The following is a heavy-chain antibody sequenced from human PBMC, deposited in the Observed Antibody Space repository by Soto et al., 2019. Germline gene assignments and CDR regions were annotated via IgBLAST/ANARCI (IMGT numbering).Heavy chain of an antibody. J-gene: IGHJ5*02. CDR3: AKGGIGWFDP. CDR2: ISYDGGNT. CDR1: GFTFSSYA. Sequence: LRLSCAASGFTFSSYAMNWVRQAPGRGLEWVSTISYDGGNTYYPHSVKGRFTISRDNSKNTLYLQMNSLRAEDAAVYYCAKGGIGWFDPWGQGTLVTVSS. V-gene: IGHV3-23*01. D-gene: IGHD2-21*01.